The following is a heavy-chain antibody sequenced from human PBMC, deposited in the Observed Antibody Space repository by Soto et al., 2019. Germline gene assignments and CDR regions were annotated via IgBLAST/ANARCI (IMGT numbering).Heavy chain of an antibody. Sequence: SETLSLTCAVYGGSFSGYYWSWIRQPPGKGLEWIGEINHSGSTNYNPSPKSRVTISVDTSKNQFSLKLSSVTAADTAVYYCARGYITIFGVVKSSYYYGMDVWGQGTTVTVSS. CDR2: INHSGST. CDR3: ARGYITIFGVVKSSYYYGMDV. V-gene: IGHV4-34*01. CDR1: GGSFSGYY. D-gene: IGHD3-3*01. J-gene: IGHJ6*02.